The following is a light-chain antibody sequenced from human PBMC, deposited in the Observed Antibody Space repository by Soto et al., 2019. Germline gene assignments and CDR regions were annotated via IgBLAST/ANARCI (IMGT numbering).Light chain of an antibody. CDR2: DAS. CDR1: QSVSSY. Sequence: EIMLTQSPATLSLYPGERATLSCRASQSVSSYLAWYQQKPGQAPRLLIYDASTRATGIPARFSGSGSGTDFTLTISRLEPEDFAVYYCQQYGSSGTFGQGTKVDI. J-gene: IGKJ1*01. V-gene: IGKV3-20*01. CDR3: QQYGSSGT.